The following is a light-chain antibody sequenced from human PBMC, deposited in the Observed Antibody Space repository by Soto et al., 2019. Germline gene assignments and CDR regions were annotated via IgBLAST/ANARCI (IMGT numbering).Light chain of an antibody. CDR1: QGISNF. CDR2: DAS. V-gene: IGKV1-27*01. J-gene: IGKJ1*01. Sequence: DIQMTQSPSSLYASVGDRVTITCPASQGISNFLAWYQQKPGKVPKLLIYDASTLQSGVPSRFSGSGSGTDFTLTISSLQPEDAATYYCQKYNSAPRAFGQGTKVEIK. CDR3: QKYNSAPRA.